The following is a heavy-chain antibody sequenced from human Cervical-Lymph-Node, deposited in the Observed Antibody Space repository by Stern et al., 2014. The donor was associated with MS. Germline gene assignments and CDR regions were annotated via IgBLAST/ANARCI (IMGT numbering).Heavy chain of an antibody. CDR3: ARGGRGAFDI. CDR2: VNPDSGTT. CDR1: GYRFTTYD. Sequence: QLVQSGAEEKKPGASVKVTCKTSGYRFTTYDFNWVRQAPGQGLEWMGWVNPDSGTTGYAPKFQGRVTLTTTTSLKTTSMELRSLRPDDTAVYYCARGGRGAFDIWGQGTMITVSS. D-gene: IGHD1-14*01. J-gene: IGHJ3*02. V-gene: IGHV1-8*01.